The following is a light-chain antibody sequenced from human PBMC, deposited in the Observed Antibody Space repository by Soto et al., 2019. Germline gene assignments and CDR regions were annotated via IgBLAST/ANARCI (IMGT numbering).Light chain of an antibody. CDR2: GAS. CDR3: LQYDHSSRT. Sequence: ENFFSHSPRPPSLSPRGKTTPPPRGRQNVRSTFLAWYQQKPGQSPRLLMYGASTRATGIPDRFSGSGSGTDFTLTISRLEPEDFAVYYCLQYDHSSRTFGQGTKVDIK. CDR1: QNVRSTF. J-gene: IGKJ1*01. V-gene: IGKV3-20*01.